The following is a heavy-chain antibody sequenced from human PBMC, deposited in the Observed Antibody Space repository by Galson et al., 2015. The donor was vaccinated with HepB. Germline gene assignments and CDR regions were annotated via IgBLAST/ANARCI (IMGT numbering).Heavy chain of an antibody. CDR1: GFTFSSYG. CDR3: ARGSRGWLWFGEFLVDY. CDR2: IWYDGSNK. J-gene: IGHJ4*02. D-gene: IGHD3-10*01. Sequence: SLRLSCAASGFTFSSYGMHWVRQAPGKGLEWVADIWYDGSNKYYADSVKGRFTISRDNSKNTLYLQMNSLRAEDTAVYYCARGSRGWLWFGEFLVDYWGQGTLGTVSS. V-gene: IGHV3-33*08.